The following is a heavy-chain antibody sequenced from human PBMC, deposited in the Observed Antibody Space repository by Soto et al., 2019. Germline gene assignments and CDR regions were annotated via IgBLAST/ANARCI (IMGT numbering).Heavy chain of an antibody. CDR2: INHVGGN. Sequence: PSETLSLTCAVYGGFLSESYWTWIRQPPGKGLEWIGEINHVGGNNYNPSLKSRVTMSVDTSQNQFSLRLISVTAADTAMYFCVRIRYQLPSSVLWLDPWGQGTTMTVYS. CDR1: GGFLSESY. V-gene: IGHV4-34*01. D-gene: IGHD3-16*01. CDR3: VRIRYQLPSSVLWLDP. J-gene: IGHJ5*02.